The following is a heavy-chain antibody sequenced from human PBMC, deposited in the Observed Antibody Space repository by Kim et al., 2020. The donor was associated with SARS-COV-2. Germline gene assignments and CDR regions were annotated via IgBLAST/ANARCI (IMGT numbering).Heavy chain of an antibody. D-gene: IGHD1-26*01. CDR3: ARVRYSGSYYYFDY. V-gene: IGHV1-3*01. Sequence: SQKFQGRVTITRDTSASTAYMELSSLRSEDTAVYYCARVRYSGSYYYFDYWGQGTLVTVSS. J-gene: IGHJ4*02.